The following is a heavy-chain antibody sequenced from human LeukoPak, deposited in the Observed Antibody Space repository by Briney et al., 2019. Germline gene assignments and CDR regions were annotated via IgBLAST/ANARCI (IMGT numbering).Heavy chain of an antibody. J-gene: IGHJ3*02. CDR2: IYTSGST. CDR1: GGSISSYY. Sequence: PSETLSLTCTVSGGSISSYYWSWIRQPAGKGLEWIGRIYTSGSTNYNPSLKSRVTMSVDTSKNQFSLKLSSVTAADTAVYYCARVGYDSSGYRAFDIWGQGTMVTVSS. D-gene: IGHD3-22*01. V-gene: IGHV4-4*07. CDR3: ARVGYDSSGYRAFDI.